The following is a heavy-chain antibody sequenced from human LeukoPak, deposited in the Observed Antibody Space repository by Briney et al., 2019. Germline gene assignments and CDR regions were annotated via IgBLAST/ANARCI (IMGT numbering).Heavy chain of an antibody. Sequence: GGSLRLSCEGTGFSFGIYWMSWVRQAPGKGLEWVANINEDGSEKYYVDSVKGRFTISRDNAKNSLYVQINSLRAEDTAVYYCARLSSSGWYEDYWGQGTLVTVSS. V-gene: IGHV3-7*01. J-gene: IGHJ4*02. CDR2: INEDGSEK. CDR3: ARLSSSGWYEDY. D-gene: IGHD6-19*01. CDR1: GFSFGIYW.